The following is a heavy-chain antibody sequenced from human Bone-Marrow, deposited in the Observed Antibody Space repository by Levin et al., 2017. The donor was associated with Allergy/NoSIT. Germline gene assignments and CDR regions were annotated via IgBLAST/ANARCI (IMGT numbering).Heavy chain of an antibody. D-gene: IGHD1-26*01. Sequence: ASVKVSCKASGYTFTTYYIHWVRQAPGQGLEWMGIINPSGGSPTYTQKFQGRVTMTRDTSANTVYMELTSLTSEDTAMYYCARGAGSDNYYAYWGQGTLVTVSS. CDR1: GYTFTTYY. J-gene: IGHJ4*02. V-gene: IGHV1-46*01. CDR3: ARGAGSDNYYAY. CDR2: INPSGGSP.